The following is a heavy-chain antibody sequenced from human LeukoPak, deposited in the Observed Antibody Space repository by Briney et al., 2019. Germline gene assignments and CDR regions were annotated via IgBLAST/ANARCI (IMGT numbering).Heavy chain of an antibody. CDR1: GGSISSGGYY. CDR2: IYYSGST. J-gene: IGHJ4*02. Sequence: SQTLSLTCTVSGGSISSGGYYGSWIRQHPGKGLEWIGYIYYSGSTYYNPSLKSRVTISVDTSKNQFSLKLSSVTAADTAVYYCARDLLSKGLDYWGQGTLVTVSS. D-gene: IGHD2-21*01. CDR3: ARDLLSKGLDY. V-gene: IGHV4-31*03.